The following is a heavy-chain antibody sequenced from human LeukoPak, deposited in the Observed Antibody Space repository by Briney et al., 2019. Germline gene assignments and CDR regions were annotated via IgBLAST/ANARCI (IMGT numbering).Heavy chain of an antibody. CDR2: INHSGST. Sequence: SETLSLTCAVYGGSFSGYYWSWIRQPPGKGLEWIGEINHSGSTNYNPSLKSRVTISVDTSKNQFSLKLSSVTAADTAVYYCARRSGYDEYNWFDPWGQGTLVTVSS. CDR3: ARRSGYDEYNWFDP. V-gene: IGHV4-34*01. CDR1: GGSFSGYY. J-gene: IGHJ5*02. D-gene: IGHD5-12*01.